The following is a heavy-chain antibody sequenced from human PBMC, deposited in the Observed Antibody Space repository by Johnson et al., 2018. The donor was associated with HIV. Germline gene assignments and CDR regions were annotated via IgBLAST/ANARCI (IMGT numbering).Heavy chain of an antibody. CDR3: ARGYSIGYYVLAGDVFDI. V-gene: IGHV3-30-3*01. D-gene: IGHD3-22*01. Sequence: QVQLVESGGGVVQPGRSLRLSCAVSGFTFRSYAMHWVRQAPGKGLEWVAVISFDGHNRYYADSVKGRFTISRDDSKNTMYLQMNRLGHDDTAVYYCARGYSIGYYVLAGDVFDIWGQGTMVTVSS. CDR2: ISFDGHNR. J-gene: IGHJ3*02. CDR1: GFTFRSYA.